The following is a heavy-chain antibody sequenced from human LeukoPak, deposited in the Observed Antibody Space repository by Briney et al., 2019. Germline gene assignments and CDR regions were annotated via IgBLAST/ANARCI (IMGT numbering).Heavy chain of an antibody. Sequence: PSETLSLTCTVSGGSISSYYWSWIRQPPGKGLEWIGYIYYSGSTNYNPSLKSRVTISVDTSKNQFSLKLSSVTAADTAVYYCATSRYYYDSSGYFSLFDIWGQGTMVTVSS. D-gene: IGHD3-22*01. CDR1: GGSISSYY. CDR2: IYYSGST. V-gene: IGHV4-59*01. CDR3: ATSRYYYDSSGYFSLFDI. J-gene: IGHJ3*02.